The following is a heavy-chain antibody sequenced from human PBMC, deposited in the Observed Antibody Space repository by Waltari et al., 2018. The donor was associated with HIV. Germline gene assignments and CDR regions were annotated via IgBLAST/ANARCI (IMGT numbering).Heavy chain of an antibody. V-gene: IGHV3-15*01. J-gene: IGHJ4*02. CDR2: IKSQDDGGTT. D-gene: IGHD3-16*01. CDR1: GFTVTDAW. CDR3: ATVGGGTRDF. Sequence: EVQLVESGGGVVKPGGSLRLSCTTSGFTVTDAWISWVRQAPGEGLEWVGRIKSQDDGGTTDYAAPVKGRFTISGDDSKNTVFLQMNSLKPEDTAVYYCATVGGGTRDFWGQGTLVIVSS.